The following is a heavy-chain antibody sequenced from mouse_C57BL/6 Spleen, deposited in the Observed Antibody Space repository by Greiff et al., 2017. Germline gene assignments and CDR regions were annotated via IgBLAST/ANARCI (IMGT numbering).Heavy chain of an antibody. CDR3: ARDNGYLPY. CDR2: ISDGGSYT. V-gene: IGHV5-4*01. CDR1: GFTFSSYA. D-gene: IGHD6-1*01. J-gene: IGHJ3*01. Sequence: EVKLMESGGGLVKPGGSLKLSCAASGFTFSSYAMSWVRQTPEKRLEWVATISDGGSYTYYPDNVKGRFTISRDNAKNILYLQMSHLKSEDTAMYYCARDNGYLPYWGQGTLVTVSA.